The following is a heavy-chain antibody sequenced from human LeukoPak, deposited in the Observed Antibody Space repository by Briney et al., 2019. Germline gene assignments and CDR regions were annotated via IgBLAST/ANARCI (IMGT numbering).Heavy chain of an antibody. CDR3: ARGIFNAFDF. Sequence: SQALSLTCAISGDSVSSNSAAWNWIRQSPSRGLEWLGRTYYRSKWYSDYGISVKSRIIINPDTSKNQFSLQLNSVTPEDTAMYFCARGIFNAFDFWGLGTMVTVSS. CDR2: TYYRSKWYS. J-gene: IGHJ3*01. V-gene: IGHV6-1*01. CDR1: GDSVSSNSAA.